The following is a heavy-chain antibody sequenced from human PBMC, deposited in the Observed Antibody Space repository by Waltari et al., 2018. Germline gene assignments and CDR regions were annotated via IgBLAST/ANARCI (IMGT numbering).Heavy chain of an antibody. V-gene: IGHV3-73*01. Sequence: EVQLVDSGGDLVQPGGSLKLSCAASGITFSDSSTHWVRQAPGKGLEWVGRIRSEANSYATAFAASVNGRFTIFRDDSKKTAYLQMNTLMSEDTALYYCTRSGTTTVAFDIWGQGTMVTVSS. CDR3: TRSGTTTVAFDI. CDR1: GITFSDSS. CDR2: IRSEANSYAT. J-gene: IGHJ3*02. D-gene: IGHD1-1*01.